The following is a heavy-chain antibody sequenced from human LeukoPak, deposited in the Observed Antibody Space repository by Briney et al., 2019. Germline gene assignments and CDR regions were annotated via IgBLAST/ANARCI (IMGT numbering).Heavy chain of an antibody. Sequence: ASVKVSCKASGYTFTSYYMHCVRQAPGQGLEWMGIINPSGGSTSYAQKFQGRVTMTRDTSTSTVYMELSSLRSEDTAVYYCARDVSVYSYGPTAGGMDVWGQGTTVTVSS. CDR1: GYTFTSYY. D-gene: IGHD5-18*01. V-gene: IGHV1-46*01. CDR2: INPSGGST. J-gene: IGHJ6*02. CDR3: ARDVSVYSYGPTAGGMDV.